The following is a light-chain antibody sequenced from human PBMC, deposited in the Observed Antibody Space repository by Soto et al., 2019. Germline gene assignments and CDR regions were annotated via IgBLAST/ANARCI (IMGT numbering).Light chain of an antibody. CDR1: TRDIAGYNY. J-gene: IGLJ1*01. CDR2: LGI. CDR3: NSFSSSASLYV. V-gene: IGLV2-14*01. Sequence: QSVLTQPASGSGTLGQSITISCPGTTRDIAGYNYISWYQQLSSKPPRLMICLGIFWPSGFPNRFSGSKAGNAASLTLSGLQGEDEADYYCNSFSSSASLYVFGTGTKV.